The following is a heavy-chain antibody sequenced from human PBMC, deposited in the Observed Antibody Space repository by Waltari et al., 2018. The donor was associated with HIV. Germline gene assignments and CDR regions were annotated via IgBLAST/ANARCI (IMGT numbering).Heavy chain of an antibody. V-gene: IGHV3-30*18. CDR2: ISYDGHNK. D-gene: IGHD3-10*01. CDR1: GFNFSTFG. CDR3: AKDLVTRGFFYFYGMHV. Sequence: QVQLEESGGGVVQSGRSLRLTCVASGFNFSTFGMHWVRQAPGKGLEWVAVISYDGHNKQYADSVKGRFTISRDNSNSTLFLQMSSLRPDDTAVYYCAKDLVTRGFFYFYGMHVWGQGTTVTASS. J-gene: IGHJ6*02.